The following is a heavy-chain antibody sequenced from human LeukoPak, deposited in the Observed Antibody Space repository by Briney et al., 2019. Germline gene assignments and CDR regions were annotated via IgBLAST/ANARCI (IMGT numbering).Heavy chain of an antibody. CDR1: GFTFSDYS. CDR3: ARALPHDY. Sequence: KPGGSLRLSCAASGFTFSDYSMNWVRQAPGKGLEWVSSISSSSAYIYYADSMKGRFTISRDNSKNTLYLQMNSLRAEDTAVYYCARALPHDYWGQGTLVTVSS. CDR2: ISSSSAYI. V-gene: IGHV3-21*04. J-gene: IGHJ4*02.